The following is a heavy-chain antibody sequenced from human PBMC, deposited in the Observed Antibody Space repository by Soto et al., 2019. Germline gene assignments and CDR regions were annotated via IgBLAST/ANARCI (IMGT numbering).Heavy chain of an antibody. CDR1: GFMFNRYA. Sequence: QVQLVESGGRVVQPGRTLRLSCAASGFMFNRYAIHWVRQTPGKGMEWVAVISRDGSVQYYADSVRGRFIISRDMSNDTVYLETNSLRVEDTAVFYCARSRSSAVPDPFGYWGQGTLVTASS. V-gene: IGHV3-30-3*01. D-gene: IGHD3-22*01. CDR3: ARSRSSAVPDPFGY. J-gene: IGHJ4*02. CDR2: ISRDGSVQ.